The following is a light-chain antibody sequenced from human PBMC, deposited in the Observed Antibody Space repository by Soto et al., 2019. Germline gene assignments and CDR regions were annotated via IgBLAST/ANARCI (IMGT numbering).Light chain of an antibody. CDR3: QQYYSTPLT. V-gene: IGKV4-1*01. CDR2: WAS. J-gene: IGKJ4*01. CDR1: KNVLYNSNNKNY. Sequence: DIVMTQFPDALAVSLGDRATINCKSSKNVLYNSNNKNYLAWYQQKPGQPPKLLIYWASTRASGVPDRFSGSGSGTDFTITISSLQAEDVAVYYCQQYYSTPLTFGGGTKVEIK.